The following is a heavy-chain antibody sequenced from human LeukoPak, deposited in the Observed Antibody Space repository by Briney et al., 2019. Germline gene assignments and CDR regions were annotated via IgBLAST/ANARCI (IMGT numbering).Heavy chain of an antibody. J-gene: IGHJ5*02. V-gene: IGHV1-18*01. Sequence: ASVKVSCKASGYTFNSYGFSWVRQAPGQGLEWVGWISNYNGDTRYAQKFQGRVTMTTDTSTRTSDMELRNLGSDDTAVYYCARALYSDSSGYYPGLDRWGQGTLVTVSS. D-gene: IGHD3-22*01. CDR3: ARALYSDSSGYYPGLDR. CDR1: GYTFNSYG. CDR2: ISNYNGDT.